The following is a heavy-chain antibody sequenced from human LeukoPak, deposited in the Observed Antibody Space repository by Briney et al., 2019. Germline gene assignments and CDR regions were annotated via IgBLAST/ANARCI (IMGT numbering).Heavy chain of an antibody. CDR1: GGSISSGSYY. V-gene: IGHV4-39*07. CDR3: ASYGSGIFDY. CDR2: IYNSGSA. Sequence: SETLSLTCTVSGGSISSGSYYWGWIRQPPGRGLEWIGSIYNSGSAYYNPSLKSRVTISVDTSKNQLSLKLSSVTAADTAVYYCASYGSGIFDYWGQGTLVTVSS. D-gene: IGHD3-10*01. J-gene: IGHJ4*02.